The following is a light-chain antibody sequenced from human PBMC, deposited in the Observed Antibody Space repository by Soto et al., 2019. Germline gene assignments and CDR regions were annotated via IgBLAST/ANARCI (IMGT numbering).Light chain of an antibody. CDR1: RSNIGSYT. CDR3: AAWDDSLNGGV. CDR2: IND. J-gene: IGLJ3*02. V-gene: IGLV1-44*01. Sequence: QSVLTQPPSASGTPGQRVTISCSGSRSNIGSYTVNWYQQLPGAAPKLLIYINDQRPSGVPDRFSGSKSGTSASLAISGPQSGDEADYYLAAWDDSLNGGVFGGGTKLPVL.